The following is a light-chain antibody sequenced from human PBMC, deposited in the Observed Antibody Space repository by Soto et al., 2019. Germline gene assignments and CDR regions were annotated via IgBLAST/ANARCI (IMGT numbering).Light chain of an antibody. CDR2: DAS. Sequence: ELFLPQSPAPLSLSPGERAPLSSRLSQSVSSYLACYQQKPVQAPRLLLYDASNRATGIPARFSGSGSGTDFTLTISSPEPEDFAVYYCQQRSNWPPITFGQGTRLEIK. V-gene: IGKV3-11*01. CDR3: QQRSNWPPIT. J-gene: IGKJ5*01. CDR1: QSVSSY.